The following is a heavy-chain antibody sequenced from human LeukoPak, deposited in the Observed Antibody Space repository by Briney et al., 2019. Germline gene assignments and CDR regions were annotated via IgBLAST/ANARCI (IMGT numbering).Heavy chain of an antibody. D-gene: IGHD2-15*01. V-gene: IGHV4-59*12. CDR3: ARERCSGGSCYLNLYYFDY. J-gene: IGHJ4*02. CDR1: GASISSYY. Sequence: SETLSLTCTVSGASISSYYWSWIRQPPGKGLEWIGYIVYSGSISGSTYYNPSLKSRVTMSVDTSKNQFSLKLSSVTAADTAVYYCARERCSGGSCYLNLYYFDYWGQGTLVTVSS. CDR2: IVYSGSISGST.